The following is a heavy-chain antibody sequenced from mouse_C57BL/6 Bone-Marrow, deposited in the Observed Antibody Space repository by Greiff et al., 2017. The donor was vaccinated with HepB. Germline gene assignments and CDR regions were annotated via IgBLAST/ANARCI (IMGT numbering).Heavy chain of an antibody. V-gene: IGHV1-53*01. D-gene: IGHD3-1*01. Sequence: QVQLKQPGTELVKPGASVKLSCKASGYTFTSYWMHWVKQRPGQGLEWIGNINPSNGGTNYNEKFKSKATLTVDKSSSTAYMQLRSLTAEDSAVYYCASGGGYFWYFDVWGTGTTVTVSS. CDR2: INPSNGGT. J-gene: IGHJ1*03. CDR3: ASGGGYFWYFDV. CDR1: GYTFTSYW.